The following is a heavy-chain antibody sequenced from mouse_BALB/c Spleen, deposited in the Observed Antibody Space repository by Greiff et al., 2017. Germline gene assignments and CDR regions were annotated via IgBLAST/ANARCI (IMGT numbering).Heavy chain of an antibody. D-gene: IGHD3-1*01. Sequence: EVMLVESGGGLVQPGGSLKLSCAASGFTFSSYTMSWVRQTPEKRLEWVAYISNGGGSTYYPDTVKGRFTISRDNAKNTLYLQMSSLKSEDTAMYYCARQARATFAMDYWGQGTSVTVSS. CDR1: GFTFSSYT. J-gene: IGHJ4*01. CDR3: ARQARATFAMDY. V-gene: IGHV5-12-2*01. CDR2: ISNGGGST.